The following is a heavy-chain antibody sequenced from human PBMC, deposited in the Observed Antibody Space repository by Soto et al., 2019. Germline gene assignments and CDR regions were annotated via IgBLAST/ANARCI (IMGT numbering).Heavy chain of an antibody. CDR1: GFTFSSVA. D-gene: IGHD1-1*01. J-gene: IGHJ4*02. Sequence: EVQLLESGGGLLQPGGSLRLSCAASGFTFSSVAMAWVRQAPGKGLEWVSSITDSGGSTDYADSVKGRFTISRDNSRNTLYLQMNSLRADDTAVYDCAKLYWIPRYFDYWGQGTRVTISS. V-gene: IGHV3-23*01. CDR3: AKLYWIPRYFDY. CDR2: ITDSGGST.